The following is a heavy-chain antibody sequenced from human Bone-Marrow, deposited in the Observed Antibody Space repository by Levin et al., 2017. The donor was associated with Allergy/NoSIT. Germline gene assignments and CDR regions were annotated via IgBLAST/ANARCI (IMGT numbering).Heavy chain of an antibody. CDR2: IYYSEST. J-gene: IGHJ5*02. Sequence: SQTLSLTCTVSGGSISSSSYYWGWIRQPPGKGLEWIGSIYYSESTYYNPSLKSRVTISVDTSKNQFSLKLSSVTAADTALYYCARDSLTIFGVVIPYNWFDPWGQGTLVTVSS. V-gene: IGHV4-39*02. CDR3: ARDSLTIFGVVIPYNWFDP. CDR1: GGSISSSSYY. D-gene: IGHD3-3*01.